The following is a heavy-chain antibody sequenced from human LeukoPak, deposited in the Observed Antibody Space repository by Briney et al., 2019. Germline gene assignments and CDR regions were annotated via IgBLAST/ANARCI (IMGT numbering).Heavy chain of an antibody. CDR2: IYYSGST. J-gene: IGHJ5*02. Sequence: SETLSLTCTVSGGSISTTSYYWGWIRQPPGKGLEWIGTIYYSGSTYYNPSLNSRVTISVDTSKNQFSLKLSSVTAADTAVYYCARHVWDYCSGGSCYSGWFDPWGQGTLVTVSS. CDR1: GGSISTTSYY. D-gene: IGHD2-15*01. V-gene: IGHV4-39*01. CDR3: ARHVWDYCSGGSCYSGWFDP.